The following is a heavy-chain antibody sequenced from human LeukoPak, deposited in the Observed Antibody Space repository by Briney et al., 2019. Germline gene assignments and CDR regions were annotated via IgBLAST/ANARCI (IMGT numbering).Heavy chain of an antibody. V-gene: IGHV3-30-3*01. J-gene: IGHJ4*02. Sequence: SGGSLRLSCAASGFTFSSYAMHWVRQAPGKGLEWVAVISYDGSNKYYADSVKGRFTISRDNSKNTPYLQMNSLRAEDTAVYYCASQTTVVTLGYFDYWGQGTLVTVSS. CDR3: ASQTTVVTLGYFDY. CDR2: ISYDGSNK. D-gene: IGHD4-23*01. CDR1: GFTFSSYA.